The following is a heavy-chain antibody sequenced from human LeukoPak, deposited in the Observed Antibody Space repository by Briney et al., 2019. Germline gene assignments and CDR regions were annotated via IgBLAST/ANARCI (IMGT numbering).Heavy chain of an antibody. CDR3: AREIRLVTPVYYYYYMDV. V-gene: IGHV4-34*01. CDR1: GGSFSGYY. CDR2: INHSGST. Sequence: PSETLSLTCAVYGGSFSGYYWSWIRQPPGKGLGWIGEINHSGSTNYNPSLKSRVTISVDRSKNQFSLKLSSVTAADTAVYYCAREIRLVTPVYYYYYMDVWGKGTTVTVSS. J-gene: IGHJ6*03. D-gene: IGHD4-23*01.